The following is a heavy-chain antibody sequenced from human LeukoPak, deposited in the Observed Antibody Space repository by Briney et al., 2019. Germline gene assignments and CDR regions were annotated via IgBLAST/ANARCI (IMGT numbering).Heavy chain of an antibody. CDR1: GFTFSSYA. CDR2: ISGSGGST. D-gene: IGHD3-22*01. CDR3: AKVQRYYDSSGTDAFDI. J-gene: IGHJ3*02. V-gene: IGHV3-23*01. Sequence: GGSLRLSCAAAGFTFSSYAMSWVRQAPGKGLEFVSAISGSGGSTYYADSVKGRFTISRDNSKNTLYLQMNSLRAEDTAVYYCAKVQRYYDSSGTDAFDIWGQGTMVTVSS.